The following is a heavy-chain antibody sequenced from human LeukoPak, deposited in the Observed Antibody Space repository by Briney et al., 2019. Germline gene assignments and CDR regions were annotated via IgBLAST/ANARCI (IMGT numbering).Heavy chain of an antibody. V-gene: IGHV3-30-3*01. CDR2: ISYDGSNK. CDR1: GFTFSSYA. CDR3: ARSLFDY. J-gene: IGHJ4*02. Sequence: GGSLRLSCAASGFTFSSYAMHWVRQAPGKGLEWVAVISYDGSNKYYADSVKGRFTISRDNSKNTLYLQMNSLRAEDTAVYYCARSLFDYWGQGTLVAVSS.